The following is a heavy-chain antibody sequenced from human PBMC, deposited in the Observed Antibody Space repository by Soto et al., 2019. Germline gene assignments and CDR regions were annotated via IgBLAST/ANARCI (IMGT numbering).Heavy chain of an antibody. V-gene: IGHV3-23*01. Sequence: GGSLRLSCAASGFTFSSYAMSWVRQAPGKGLEWVSAISGSGGSTYYADSVKGRFTISRDNSKNTLYLQMNSLRAEDTAVYYCASIYDSSGYAIAYWGQGSLVTVSS. CDR2: ISGSGGST. CDR3: ASIYDSSGYAIAY. J-gene: IGHJ4*02. CDR1: GFTFSSYA. D-gene: IGHD3-22*01.